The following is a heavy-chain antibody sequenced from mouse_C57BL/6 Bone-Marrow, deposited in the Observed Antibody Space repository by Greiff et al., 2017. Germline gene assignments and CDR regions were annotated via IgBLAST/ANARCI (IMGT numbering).Heavy chain of an antibody. CDR1: GYAFSSYW. CDR3: ASEGIYYYPWFGY. CDR2: IYPGDGDT. V-gene: IGHV1-80*01. Sequence: QVQLQQSGAELVQPGASVKISCKASGYAFSSYWMNWVKQRPGKGLEWIGQIYPGDGDTNYNGKFKGKATLTADTSSSTAYMQLSSLTSEDSAVYFCASEGIYYYPWFGYWGQGTLVTVSA. D-gene: IGHD1-1*01. J-gene: IGHJ3*01.